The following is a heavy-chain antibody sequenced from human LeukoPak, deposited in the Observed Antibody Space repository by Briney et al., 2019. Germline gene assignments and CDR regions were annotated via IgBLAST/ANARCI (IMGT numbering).Heavy chain of an antibody. CDR1: GYTFTGHY. Sequence: VAPVKVSCKASGYTFTGHYMHWVRQAPGQGPEWMGWINPNSGGSNSAQKFQGRVTMTRDTSISTAYMELSSLRSDDTAVYYCASIVGPTGRAFDIWGQGTMVTVSS. CDR2: INPNSGGS. V-gene: IGHV1-2*02. CDR3: ASIVGPTGRAFDI. D-gene: IGHD1-26*01. J-gene: IGHJ3*02.